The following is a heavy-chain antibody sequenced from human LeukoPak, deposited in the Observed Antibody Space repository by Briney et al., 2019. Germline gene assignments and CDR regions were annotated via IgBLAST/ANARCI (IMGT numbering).Heavy chain of an antibody. CDR2: TYYRSNWFN. Sequence: SQTLSLICAISGDSVSSNSAAWNWIRQSPSRGLAWLGRTYYRSNWFNDFALSVKSRITINPDTSKNQFSLQLNSVTPEDTAVYYCAKNYGDSNWFDPWGQGTLVTVSS. J-gene: IGHJ5*02. CDR1: GDSVSSNSAA. D-gene: IGHD4-17*01. V-gene: IGHV6-1*01. CDR3: AKNYGDSNWFDP.